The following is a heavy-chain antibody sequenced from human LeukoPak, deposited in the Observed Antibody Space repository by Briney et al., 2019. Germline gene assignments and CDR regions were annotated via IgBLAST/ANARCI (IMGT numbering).Heavy chain of an antibody. CDR1: GGSISSYY. D-gene: IGHD3-10*01. CDR3: ARLMVRGGTRGMDV. Sequence: SETLSLTCTVSGGSISSYYWSWIRQPPGKGLEWIGYIYYSGSTNYNPSLKSRVTISVDTSKNQFSLNLSSVTAADTAVYYCARLMVRGGTRGMDVWGQGTTVTVSS. CDR2: IYYSGST. J-gene: IGHJ6*02. V-gene: IGHV4-59*08.